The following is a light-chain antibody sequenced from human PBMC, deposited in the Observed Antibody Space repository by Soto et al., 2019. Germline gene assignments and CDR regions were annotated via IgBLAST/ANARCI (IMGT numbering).Light chain of an antibody. CDR2: EGS. CDR1: SGDVGSYNL. J-gene: IGLJ1*01. CDR3: CSHAGSSTYV. Sequence: QSVLAQPAAVSGSPGQSITISCTGTSGDVGSYNLVSWYQQHPGKAPKLMIYEGSKRPSGVSNRFSGSKSGNTASLTISGLQAEDEADYYCCSHAGSSTYVFGTGTKVTVL. V-gene: IGLV2-23*01.